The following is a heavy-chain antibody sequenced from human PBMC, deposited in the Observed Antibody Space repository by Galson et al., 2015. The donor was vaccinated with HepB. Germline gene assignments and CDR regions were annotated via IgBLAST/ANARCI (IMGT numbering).Heavy chain of an antibody. V-gene: IGHV3-30-3*01. Sequence: SLRLSCAASGFTFSDYDIHWVRQAPGKGLEWVAVISYDGSNKYYADSVKGRFTISGDNSKNTLYLQMNSLGTEDTAVYYCARHHYGMDVWGQGTTVTVSS. CDR1: GFTFSDYD. J-gene: IGHJ6*02. CDR3: ARHHYGMDV. CDR2: ISYDGSNK.